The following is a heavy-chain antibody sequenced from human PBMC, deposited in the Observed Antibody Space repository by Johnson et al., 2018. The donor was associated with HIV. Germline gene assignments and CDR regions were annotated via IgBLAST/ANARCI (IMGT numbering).Heavy chain of an antibody. CDR2: ISYDGSNK. CDR1: GFTFSSYA. J-gene: IGHJ3*02. V-gene: IGHV3-30*04. CDR3: ARDGPYYDSSGYYYGTVFYAFDI. Sequence: QVQPVESGGGVVQPGRSMRLSCAASGFTFSSYAMHWVRQAPAKGLEWVAVISYDGSNKYYADSVKGRFIISRDTSKNTLYLQMNSLRAEDTAVYYCARDGPYYDSSGYYYGTVFYAFDIWGQGTMVTVSS. D-gene: IGHD3-22*01.